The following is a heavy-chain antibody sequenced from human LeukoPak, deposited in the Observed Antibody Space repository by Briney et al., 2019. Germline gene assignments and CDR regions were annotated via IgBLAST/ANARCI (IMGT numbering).Heavy chain of an antibody. CDR3: AKDRSLYGSGSCPDY. Sequence: PGGSLRLSCAASGFTFSSYGMHWVRQAPGKGLEWVAVISYDGSNKYYADSVKGRFTISRDNSKNTLYLQMNSLRAEDTAVYYCAKDRSLYGSGSCPDYWGQGTLVTVSS. J-gene: IGHJ4*02. CDR1: GFTFSSYG. V-gene: IGHV3-30*18. D-gene: IGHD3-10*01. CDR2: ISYDGSNK.